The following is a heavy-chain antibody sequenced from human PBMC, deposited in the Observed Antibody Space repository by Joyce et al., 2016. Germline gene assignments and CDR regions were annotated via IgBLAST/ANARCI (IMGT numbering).Heavy chain of an antibody. CDR1: GFTFRSYW. Sequence: EVHLVESGGGLVQPGGSLRLSCAASGFTFRSYWMHWVRQAPGKGRVWVSRINSDGNNTTYAESVKGRFTISRDNAKNTVYLQMNSLRAEDTAVYYCARGKGTGFDPWGQGTLVTVSS. CDR3: ARGKGTGFDP. V-gene: IGHV3-74*01. J-gene: IGHJ5*02. D-gene: IGHD1-1*01. CDR2: INSDGNNT.